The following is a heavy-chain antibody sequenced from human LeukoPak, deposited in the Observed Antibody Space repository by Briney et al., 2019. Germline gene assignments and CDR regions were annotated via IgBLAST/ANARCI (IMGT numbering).Heavy chain of an antibody. D-gene: IGHD3-10*01. V-gene: IGHV3-23*01. CDR3: ARGWYYYGSGTDY. J-gene: IGHJ4*02. Sequence: GGSLRLSCAASGFTFSSYAMSWVRQAPGKGLEWVSAISGSGGSTYYADSVKGRFTISRDNSKNTLYLQMNSLRAEDTAVYYRARGWYYYGSGTDYWGQGTLVTVSS. CDR2: ISGSGGST. CDR1: GFTFSSYA.